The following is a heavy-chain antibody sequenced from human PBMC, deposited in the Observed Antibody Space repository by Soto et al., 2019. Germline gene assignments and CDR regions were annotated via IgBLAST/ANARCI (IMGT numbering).Heavy chain of an antibody. CDR2: IIPIFGTA. CDR3: AREDTAMHSNPMDV. D-gene: IGHD5-18*01. V-gene: IGHV1-69*12. Sequence: QVQLVQSGAEVKKPGSSVKVSCKASGGTFSSYAISWVRQAPGQGLEWMGGIIPIFGTANYAQKFQGRVTITADESTSTAYMGLSSLRSEDTAVYYCAREDTAMHSNPMDVWGQGTTVTVSS. J-gene: IGHJ6*02. CDR1: GGTFSSYA.